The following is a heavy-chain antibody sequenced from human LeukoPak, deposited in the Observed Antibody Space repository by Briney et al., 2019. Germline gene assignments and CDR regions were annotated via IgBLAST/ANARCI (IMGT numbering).Heavy chain of an antibody. CDR3: ARDVGGYSYGSRSDLDY. CDR1: GGTFSSYA. Sequence: SVKVSCKASGGTFSSYAISWVRQAPGQGLEWMGGIIPIFGTANYAQKFQGRVTITADESTSTAYMELSSLRSEDTAVYYCARDVGGYSYGSRSDLDYWGQGTLVTVSS. D-gene: IGHD5-18*01. V-gene: IGHV1-69*13. CDR2: IIPIFGTA. J-gene: IGHJ4*02.